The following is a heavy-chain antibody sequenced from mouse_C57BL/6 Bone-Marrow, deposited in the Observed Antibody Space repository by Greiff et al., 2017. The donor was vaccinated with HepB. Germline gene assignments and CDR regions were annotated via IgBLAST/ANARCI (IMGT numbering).Heavy chain of an antibody. CDR1: GYTFTSYW. CDR2: IYPGSGST. J-gene: IGHJ2*01. CDR3: ARLGLGTVVSYFDY. Sequence: VQLQQPGAELVKPGASVKMSCKASGYTFTSYWITWVKQRPGQGLEWIGDIYPGSGSTNYNEKFKSKATLTVDTSSSTAYMQLSSLTSEDSAVYYCARLGLGTVVSYFDYWGQGTTLTVSS. D-gene: IGHD1-1*01. V-gene: IGHV1-55*01.